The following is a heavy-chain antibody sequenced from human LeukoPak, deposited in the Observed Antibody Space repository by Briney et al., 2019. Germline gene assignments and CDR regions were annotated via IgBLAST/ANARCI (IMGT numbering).Heavy chain of an antibody. D-gene: IGHD2-2*01. CDR1: GYTFSSYW. V-gene: IGHV3-74*01. J-gene: IGHJ4*02. CDR2: INSDGSST. CDR3: ASPRYCTSSSCYFAY. Sequence: GGSLRLSCAASGYTFSSYWMHWVRHAPGKGRVWVSRINSDGSSTDYADSVKGRFTISRDNAKNTLYLQMHSLRAEDTSMYYCASPRYCTSSSCYFAYWGQGTLVTVSS.